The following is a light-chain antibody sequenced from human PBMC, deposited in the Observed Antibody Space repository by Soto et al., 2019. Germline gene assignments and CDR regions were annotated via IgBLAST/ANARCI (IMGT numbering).Light chain of an antibody. Sequence: QSVLTQPPSASGSPGQSVTISCTGSSSNVGGSNYVSWYQQHPDKAPKLMIYEVSKRPSGVPDRFSGSKSGTTASLAVSGLQAEDEADYYCSSYAGSNNFEVFGTGTKLTVL. J-gene: IGLJ1*01. CDR3: SSYAGSNNFEV. CDR1: SSNVGGSNY. CDR2: EVS. V-gene: IGLV2-8*01.